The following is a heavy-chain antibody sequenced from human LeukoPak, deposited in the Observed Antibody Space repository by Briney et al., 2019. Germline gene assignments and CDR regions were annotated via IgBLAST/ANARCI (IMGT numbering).Heavy chain of an antibody. CDR3: ARDLFIGYCSSTSCSSPVTRPLYNWFDP. Sequence: GGSLRLSCAASGFPFTVYPTHWVRQAPGKGLEWVSVSSSDETYKFYADSVRGRFTISRDNSKNRLYLQMSDLRADDTAVYYCARDLFIGYCSSTSCSSPVTRPLYNWFDPWGQGTLVTVSS. CDR1: GFPFTVYP. CDR2: SSSDETYK. J-gene: IGHJ5*02. D-gene: IGHD2-2*01. V-gene: IGHV3-30-3*01.